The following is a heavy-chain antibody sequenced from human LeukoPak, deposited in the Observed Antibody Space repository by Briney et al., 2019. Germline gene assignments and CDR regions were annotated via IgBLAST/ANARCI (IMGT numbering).Heavy chain of an antibody. D-gene: IGHD4-23*01. CDR2: IASDGSST. Sequence: QTGGSLRLSCAASGFTFSTYCMHWVRQAPGKGLVWVSRIASDGSSTTYADSVKGRFSISRDNAKNTLYLQMNSLRVEDTAVYYCARGRPHGNDYWGQGTLVTVSS. J-gene: IGHJ4*02. CDR3: ARGRPHGNDY. V-gene: IGHV3-74*01. CDR1: GFTFSTYC.